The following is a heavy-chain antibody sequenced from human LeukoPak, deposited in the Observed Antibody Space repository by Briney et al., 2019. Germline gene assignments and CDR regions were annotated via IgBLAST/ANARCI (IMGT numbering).Heavy chain of an antibody. J-gene: IGHJ4*02. CDR3: ARDRLQKYCSSTSCYFGY. V-gene: IGHV3-33*01. CDR1: GFTFSSYG. CDR2: IWYVGTNK. D-gene: IGHD2-2*01. Sequence: GRSLRLSCAASGFTFSSYGMHWVRQAPGKGLEWVAVIWYVGTNKYYADSVKGRFTISRDNSKNTLYLQMNSLRAEDTAVYYCARDRLQKYCSSTSCYFGYWGQGTLVTVSS.